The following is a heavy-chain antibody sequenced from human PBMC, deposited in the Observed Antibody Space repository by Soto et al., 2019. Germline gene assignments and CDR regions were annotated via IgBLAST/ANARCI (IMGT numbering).Heavy chain of an antibody. V-gene: IGHV3-21*04. CDR1: GFTFSSYS. CDR2: ISSGSTI. D-gene: IGHD7-27*01. Sequence: GGSLRLSCAASGFTFSSYSMNWVRQAPGKGLEWVSSISSGSTIYYADSVKGRSTISRDNAKNSLYLQMNSLRAEDTAVYYCARARSLTSGFDYGGKETLVTVPS. J-gene: IGHJ4*02. CDR3: ARARSLTSGFDY.